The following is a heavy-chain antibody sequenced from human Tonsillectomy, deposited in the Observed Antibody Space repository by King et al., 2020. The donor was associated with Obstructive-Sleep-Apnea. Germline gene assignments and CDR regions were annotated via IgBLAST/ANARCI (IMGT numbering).Heavy chain of an antibody. CDR1: GGSISSSSYY. D-gene: IGHD6-19*01. Sequence: QLQESGPGLVKPSETLSLTCTVSGGSISSSSYYWGWIRQPPGKGLEWIGSIYNSGSTYSNPSLKSRVTISVDTSKNQFSLELSSVTAADTAVYYCARDINVWEQWPTFDYWGQGTLVTVSS. V-gene: IGHV4-39*07. CDR3: ARDINVWEQWPTFDY. CDR2: IYNSGST. J-gene: IGHJ4*02.